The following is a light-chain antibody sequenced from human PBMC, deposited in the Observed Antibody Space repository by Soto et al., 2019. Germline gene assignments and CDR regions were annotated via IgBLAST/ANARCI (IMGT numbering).Light chain of an antibody. Sequence: DIQMTQSPSSLSASVGDRVTITCRASQSISSYLIWYQQKPGKAPQLLIYDASTLQSGVPSRFSGSGSWTEFTLTISSLQPDDFATYYCQQGHNAPRTFGGGTKVEIK. CDR1: QSISSY. CDR2: DAS. V-gene: IGKV1-39*01. CDR3: QQGHNAPRT. J-gene: IGKJ4*01.